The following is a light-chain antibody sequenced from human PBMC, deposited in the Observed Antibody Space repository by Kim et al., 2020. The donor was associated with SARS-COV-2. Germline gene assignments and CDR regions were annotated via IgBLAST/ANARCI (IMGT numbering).Light chain of an antibody. V-gene: IGLV2-14*03. CDR1: SSDIGGYKY. CDR3: SSYINGRTRV. CDR2: DVS. J-gene: IGLJ3*02. Sequence: QSALTQPASVSGSPGQSITISCTGTSSDIGGYKYVSWFQQHPGKAPKLMIYDVSDRPSGVSNRFSGSKSGNTASLTISGLQAEDEADYYCSSYINGRTRVFGGGTQLTVL.